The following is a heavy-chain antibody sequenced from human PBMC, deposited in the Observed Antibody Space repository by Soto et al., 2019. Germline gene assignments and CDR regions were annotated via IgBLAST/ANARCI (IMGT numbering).Heavy chain of an antibody. J-gene: IGHJ1*01. V-gene: IGHV1-18*01. Sequence: ASVKVSCKDSGYTFTSYGISGVRQAPGQGLEWMGWISAYNGNTNYAQKLQGRVTMTTDTSTSTAYMELRSLRSDDTSVYYCARDPYSGSYVSYFQPWGQGTLVTVSS. D-gene: IGHD1-26*01. CDR1: GYTFTSYG. CDR2: ISAYNGNT. CDR3: ARDPYSGSYVSYFQP.